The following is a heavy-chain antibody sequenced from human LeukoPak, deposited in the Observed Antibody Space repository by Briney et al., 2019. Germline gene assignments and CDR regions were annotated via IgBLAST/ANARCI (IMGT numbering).Heavy chain of an antibody. D-gene: IGHD3-22*01. J-gene: IGHJ5*02. CDR2: INSKRGDT. CDR1: EYTGYY. Sequence: ASVKVSCKASEYTGYYFHWVRQAPGQGLEWMGWINSKRGDTDYALKFQGRVTMTRDTSISTVFMELTRLTSDDTAVYYCAREAGLLSYYDTWGQGALVTVSS. CDR3: AREAGLLSYYDT. V-gene: IGHV1-2*02.